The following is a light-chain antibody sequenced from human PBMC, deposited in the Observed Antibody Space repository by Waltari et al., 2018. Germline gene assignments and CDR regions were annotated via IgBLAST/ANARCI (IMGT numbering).Light chain of an antibody. CDR3: QQYNSYRT. CDR1: QSISFW. CDR2: KAS. V-gene: IGKV1-5*03. Sequence: DIQMTQSPSTLSASVGVRVTITCRASQSISFWLAWYQQKPGKAPKLLIYKASSLESGVPSRFSGSGSGTEFTLTISSLQPDDFATYYCQQYNSYRTFGQGTKVEIK. J-gene: IGKJ1*01.